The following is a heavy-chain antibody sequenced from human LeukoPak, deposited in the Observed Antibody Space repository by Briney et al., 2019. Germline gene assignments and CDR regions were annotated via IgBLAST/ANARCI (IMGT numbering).Heavy chain of an antibody. CDR2: INTNTGNP. CDR1: GYTFTSYG. Sequence: GASVKVSCKASGYTFTSYGISWVRQAPGQGLEWMGWINTNTGNPTYAQGFTGRFVFSLDTSVSTAYLQISSLKAEDTAVYYCARSRAAVAGLYHLDYWGQGTLVTVSS. V-gene: IGHV7-4-1*02. CDR3: ARSRAAVAGLYHLDY. J-gene: IGHJ4*02. D-gene: IGHD6-19*01.